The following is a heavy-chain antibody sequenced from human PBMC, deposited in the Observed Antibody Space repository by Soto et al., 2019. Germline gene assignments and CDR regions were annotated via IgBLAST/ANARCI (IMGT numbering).Heavy chain of an antibody. J-gene: IGHJ4*02. V-gene: IGHV4-34*01. CDR3: ARGGVRYFDWYPDY. CDR1: GGSFSGYY. D-gene: IGHD3-9*01. Sequence: PSETLSLTCAVYGGSFSGYYWSWIRQPPGKGLEWIGEINHSGSTNYNPSLKSRVTISVDTSKNQFSLKLSSVTAADTAVYYCARGGVRYFDWYPDYWGQGTLVTVSS. CDR2: INHSGST.